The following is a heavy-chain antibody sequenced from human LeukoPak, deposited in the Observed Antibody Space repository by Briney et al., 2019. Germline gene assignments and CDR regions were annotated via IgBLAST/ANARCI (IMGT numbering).Heavy chain of an antibody. CDR3: AAVPGIIIAGYFAS. D-gene: IGHD3-10*02. J-gene: IGHJ4*02. CDR2: IYYSGST. Sequence: SETLSLTCTVSGGSISSHYWSWIRQPPGKGLEWIGYIYYSGSTNYNPSLKSRVTISVDTSKNQFSLKLSSVTAADTAVYYCAAVPGIIIAGYFASWGRGTLVAVSA. CDR1: GGSISSHY. V-gene: IGHV4-59*11.